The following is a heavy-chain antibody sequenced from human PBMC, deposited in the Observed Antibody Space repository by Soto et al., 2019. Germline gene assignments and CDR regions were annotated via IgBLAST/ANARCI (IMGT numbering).Heavy chain of an antibody. CDR2: IKPDGSEE. D-gene: IGHD3-3*01. CDR3: AKVAKSGVVIEYFDS. J-gene: IGHJ4*02. V-gene: IGHV3-7*03. CDR1: GFSFSGYW. Sequence: GGSLRLSCAASGFSFSGYWMSWVRQAPGQGLEWVACIKPDGSEENYVDSVKGRFTISRDNSKNTVYVQMNSLRVEDTAVYDCAKVAKSGVVIEYFDSWGQGSVVTVSS.